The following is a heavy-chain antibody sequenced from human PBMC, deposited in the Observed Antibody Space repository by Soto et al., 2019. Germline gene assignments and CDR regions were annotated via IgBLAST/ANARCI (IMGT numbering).Heavy chain of an antibody. J-gene: IGHJ5*02. Sequence: SVKVSCKASGGTFSSYAISWVRQAPGQGLEWMGGIIPIFGTANYAQKFQGRVTITADESTSTAYMELSSLRSEDTAVYYCARAPRLDSSSWYNWFDPWGQGTLVTVSS. V-gene: IGHV1-69*13. CDR1: GGTFSSYA. D-gene: IGHD6-13*01. CDR3: ARAPRLDSSSWYNWFDP. CDR2: IIPIFGTA.